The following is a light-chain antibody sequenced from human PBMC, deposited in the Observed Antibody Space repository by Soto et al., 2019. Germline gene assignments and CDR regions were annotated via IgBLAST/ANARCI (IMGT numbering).Light chain of an antibody. CDR2: AAS. Sequence: EIVLTQSPGTLSLSPGERATLSCRASQSISSSYLAWYQQKPGQAPRLLIYAASSRATAIPDRFSGSGSGTDFTLTISRLEPEDFVVYYCQQYGSSSYTFGQGTQLEIK. CDR3: QQYGSSSYT. V-gene: IGKV3-20*01. CDR1: QSISSSY. J-gene: IGKJ2*01.